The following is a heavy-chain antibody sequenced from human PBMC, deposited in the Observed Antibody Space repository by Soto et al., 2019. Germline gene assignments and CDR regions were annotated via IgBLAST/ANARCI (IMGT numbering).Heavy chain of an antibody. Sequence: PSETLSLTCAVHGGSFSGYIWTWIRQPPGKGLQWIGHIYHSGSTYYNPSLKSRVTISVDTSKNQFSLKLSSVTAADTAVYYCARARGARYFDYWGQGTLVTVSS. CDR3: ARARGARYFDY. CDR1: GGSFSGYI. CDR2: IYHSGST. J-gene: IGHJ4*02. V-gene: IGHV4-34*01. D-gene: IGHD2-15*01.